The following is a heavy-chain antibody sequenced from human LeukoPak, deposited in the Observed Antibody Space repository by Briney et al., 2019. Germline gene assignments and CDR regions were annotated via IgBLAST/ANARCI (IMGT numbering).Heavy chain of an antibody. D-gene: IGHD3-10*01. CDR3: ARPARITMVRGVIGGDAFDI. J-gene: IGHJ3*02. Sequence: ASVKVSCKASGYTFTSYYMHWVRQAPGQGLEWMGIINPSGGSTSYAQEFQGRVTMTRDTSTSTVYMELSSLRSEDTAVYYCARPARITMVRGVIGGDAFDIWGQGTMVTVSS. CDR2: INPSGGST. CDR1: GYTFTSYY. V-gene: IGHV1-46*01.